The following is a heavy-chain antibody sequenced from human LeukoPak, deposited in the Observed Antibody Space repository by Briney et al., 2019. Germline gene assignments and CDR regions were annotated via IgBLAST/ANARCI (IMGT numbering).Heavy chain of an antibody. J-gene: IGHJ4*02. D-gene: IGHD6-19*01. CDR2: IRSKAYGGTT. CDR1: GFTFGDYA. CDR3: TRVSRAVAGTVFDY. V-gene: IGHV3-49*04. Sequence: GGSLRLSCTASGFTFGDYAKSWVRQAPGKGLEWAGFIRSKAYGGTTEYAASVKGRFTISRDDSKSIAYLQMNSLKTEDTAVYYCTRVSRAVAGTVFDYWGQGTLVTVSS.